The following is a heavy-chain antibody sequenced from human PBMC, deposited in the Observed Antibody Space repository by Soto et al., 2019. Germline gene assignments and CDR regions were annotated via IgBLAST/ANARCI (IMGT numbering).Heavy chain of an antibody. CDR1: GSPITAKY. J-gene: IGHJ5*02. Sequence: VASVNVSCKASGSPITAKYLHWVRQAPGQGLECMGWINPSSGGTKEAQKFRGRVTMTRDTSISAAYMELSRLTSDDTAVYYCAKGGSSWTEWFDPWGQGTLVTAPQ. V-gene: IGHV1-2*02. D-gene: IGHD6-13*01. CDR2: INPSSGGT. CDR3: AKGGSSWTEWFDP.